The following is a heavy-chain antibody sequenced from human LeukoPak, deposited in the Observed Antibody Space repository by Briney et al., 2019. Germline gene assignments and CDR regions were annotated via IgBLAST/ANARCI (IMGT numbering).Heavy chain of an antibody. CDR1: GFTFSTYS. D-gene: IGHD3-10*01. V-gene: IGHV3-48*01. Sequence: GGSLRLSCTASGFTFSTYSMNWVRQAPGRGLEWVSYISGRSTSSDGGAMQYADSVKGRFTISRDNDKNSLYLQMNSLRAEDTAVYYCARDRAHVLLWFGEPASLDAFDIWGQGTMVTVSS. CDR3: ARDRAHVLLWFGEPASLDAFDI. CDR2: ISGRSTSSDGGAM. J-gene: IGHJ3*02.